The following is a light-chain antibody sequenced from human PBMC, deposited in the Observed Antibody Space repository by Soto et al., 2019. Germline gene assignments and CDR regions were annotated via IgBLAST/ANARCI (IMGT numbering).Light chain of an antibody. CDR1: QSVSSSY. CDR2: GAS. J-gene: IGKJ5*01. CDR3: QQYGSSAIT. Sequence: EILLTQSPGTLSLSPGERATLSCRSIQSVSSSYLAWYQQKPGQAPRLLIYGASSRDTGIPARFSGSGSGTDFTLTISRLEPEDFAVYYCQQYGSSAITFGQGTRLEIK. V-gene: IGKV3-20*01.